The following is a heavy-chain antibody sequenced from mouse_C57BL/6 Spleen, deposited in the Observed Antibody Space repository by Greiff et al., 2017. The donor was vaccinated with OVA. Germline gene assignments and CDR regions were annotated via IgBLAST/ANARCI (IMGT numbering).Heavy chain of an antibody. V-gene: IGHV14-2*01. CDR1: GFNIKDYY. D-gene: IGHD1-1*01. CDR3: ARLATRAMDY. CDR2: IDPEGGET. J-gene: IGHJ4*01. Sequence: EVKLQESGAELVKPGASVKLSCTASGFNIKDYYMHWVKQRTEQGLEWIGRIDPEGGETKYAPKFQGKATITADTSSNTAYLQLSSLTSEDTAVYYCARLATRAMDYWGQGTSVTVSS.